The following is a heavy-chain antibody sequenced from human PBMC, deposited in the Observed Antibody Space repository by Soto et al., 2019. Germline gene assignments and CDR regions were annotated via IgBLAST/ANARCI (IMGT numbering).Heavy chain of an antibody. J-gene: IGHJ4*02. D-gene: IGHD3-22*01. V-gene: IGHV3-23*01. CDR3: AKATDYYDSSGYYF. CDR1: GFTFSSYA. CDR2: ISGSGGST. Sequence: PGGSLRLSCAASGFTFSSYAMSWVRQAPGKGLEWVSAISGSGGSTYYADSVKGRFTISRDNSKNTLYLQMNSLRAEDTAVYYCAKATDYYDSSGYYFGGQGTLVTVSS.